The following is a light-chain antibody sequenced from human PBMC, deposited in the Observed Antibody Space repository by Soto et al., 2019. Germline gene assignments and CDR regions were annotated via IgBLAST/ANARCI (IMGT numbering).Light chain of an antibody. CDR1: QTVYTN. Sequence: DIVMTQSPATLSVSPGERATLSCRASQTVYTNLAWYQQKPGQAPRLLIYGASARAAGIPDRFSGSGSGTEFTLTISRLQSEDFAVYYCQHYNNWPFAFGQGTKLEIK. CDR2: GAS. J-gene: IGKJ2*01. V-gene: IGKV3-15*01. CDR3: QHYNNWPFA.